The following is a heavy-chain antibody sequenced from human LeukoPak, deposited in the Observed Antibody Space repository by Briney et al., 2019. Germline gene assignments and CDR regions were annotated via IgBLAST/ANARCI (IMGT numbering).Heavy chain of an antibody. V-gene: IGHV4-39*01. CDR2: IYYSGST. CDR1: GDSISSTSYY. CDR3: ARQDVIGGSIWYLTWFDP. D-gene: IGHD6-13*01. Sequence: PSETLSLTCTVSGDSISSTSYYWVWIRQPPGKGLEWIGSIYYSGSTYYNPSLKSRLIISVDTSKNQFSLKLNSVTAADTAVYYCARQDVIGGSIWYLTWFDPWGQGTLVTVSS. J-gene: IGHJ5*02.